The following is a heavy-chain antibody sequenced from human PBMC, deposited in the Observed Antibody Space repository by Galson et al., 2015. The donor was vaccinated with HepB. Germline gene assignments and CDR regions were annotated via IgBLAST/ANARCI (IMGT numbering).Heavy chain of an antibody. CDR2: ITLNSGSI. CDR3: AKGLGVQLERSVIDY. CDR1: GFTFDDHA. J-gene: IGHJ4*02. D-gene: IGHD1-1*01. Sequence: SLRLSCAASGFTFDDHAMNWVRQVPGKGPEWVPGITLNSGSIDYADSVKGRFTISRDNARNSLYLQRNSLRAEDTALYYCAKGLGVQLERSVIDYWSQGTLVTVSS. V-gene: IGHV3-9*01.